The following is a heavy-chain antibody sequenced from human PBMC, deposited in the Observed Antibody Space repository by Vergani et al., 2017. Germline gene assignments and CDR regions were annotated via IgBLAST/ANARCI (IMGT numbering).Heavy chain of an antibody. CDR2: ISSSSSYT. D-gene: IGHD1-1*01. J-gene: IGHJ5*02. CDR1: GFTFSSYA. CDR3: ASCRGSGTNLWFDP. Sequence: EVQLLESGGGLVQPGGSLRLSCAASGFTFSSYAMSWVRQAPGKGLEWVSAISSSSSYTNYADSVKGRFTISRDNAKNSLYLQMNSLRAEDTAVYYCASCRGSGTNLWFDPWGQGTLVTVSS. V-gene: IGHV3-23*01.